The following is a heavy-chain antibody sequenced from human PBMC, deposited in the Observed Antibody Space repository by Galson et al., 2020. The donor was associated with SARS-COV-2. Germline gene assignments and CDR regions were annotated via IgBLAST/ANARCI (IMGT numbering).Heavy chain of an antibody. J-gene: IGHJ6*02. Sequence: SETLSLTCTVSGGSISSGGYYWSWIRQHPGKGLEWIGYIYYSGSTYYNPSLKSRVTISVDTSKNQFSLKLSSVTAADTAVYYCASSTPNITMVRGVIIGSLYYYYYGMDVWGQGTTVTVSS. CDR2: IYYSGST. D-gene: IGHD3-10*01. CDR3: ASSTPNITMVRGVIIGSLYYYYYGMDV. CDR1: GGSISSGGYY. V-gene: IGHV4-31*03.